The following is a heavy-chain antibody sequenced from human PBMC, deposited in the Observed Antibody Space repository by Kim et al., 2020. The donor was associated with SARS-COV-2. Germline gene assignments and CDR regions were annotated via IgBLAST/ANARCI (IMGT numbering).Heavy chain of an antibody. V-gene: IGHV3-49*04. CDR2: VDATTYGESI. D-gene: IGHD3-10*01. J-gene: IGHJ4*02. Sequence: GGSLRLSCTASGFTDSGFSFGDFAMVWVRRVPGKGLEWISFVDATTYGESIYHAASVKGRFSNSRDNDRTSVFLQMNGLRPEDTGVYYCVCQKLASGRHYWGQGALVTVSS. CDR3: VCQKLASGRHY. CDR1: GFTDSGFSFGDFA.